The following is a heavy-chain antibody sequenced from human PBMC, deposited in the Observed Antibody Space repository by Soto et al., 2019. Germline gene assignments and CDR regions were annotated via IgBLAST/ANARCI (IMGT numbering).Heavy chain of an antibody. CDR2: MNPNSGNT. CDR1: GYTFTSYD. V-gene: IGHV1-8*01. J-gene: IGHJ6*02. D-gene: IGHD4-17*01. Sequence: QVQLVQSGAEVKKPGASVKVSCKASGYTFTSYDINWVRQATGQGLEWMGWMNPNSGNTGYAQKFQGRVTMTRNTSIRTAYMELSSLRSEDTAVYYCAREGGDYRLYYYYGMDVWGQGTTVTVSS. CDR3: AREGGDYRLYYYYGMDV.